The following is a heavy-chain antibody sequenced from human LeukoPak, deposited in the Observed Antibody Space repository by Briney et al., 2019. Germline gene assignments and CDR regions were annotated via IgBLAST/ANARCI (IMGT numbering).Heavy chain of an antibody. CDR1: GYTFTSYA. CDR3: ARDGSYFDWSYYFDY. V-gene: IGHV7-4-1*02. Sequence: ASVKVSCKASGYTFTSYAMNWVRQAPGQGLEWMGWINTNTGNPTYAQGFTGRFVFSLDTSVSTAYLQISSLKAVDTAVYYCARDGSYFDWSYYFDYWGQGTLVTVSS. CDR2: INTNTGNP. D-gene: IGHD3-9*01. J-gene: IGHJ4*02.